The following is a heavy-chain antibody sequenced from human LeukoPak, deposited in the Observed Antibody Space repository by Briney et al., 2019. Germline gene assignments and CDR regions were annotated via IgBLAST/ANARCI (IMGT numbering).Heavy chain of an antibody. V-gene: IGHV4-59*02. J-gene: IGHJ3*02. CDR1: GGSVSDYY. D-gene: IGHD2-15*01. CDR3: ARVKDIVVVVADPGAFDI. CDR2: IYYTET. Sequence: SETLSLTCTVSGGSVSDYYWSWIRQSPGKGLEWIGYIYYTETSYNPSLKSRVTISVDTSKNQFSLKLSSVTAADTAVYYCARVKDIVVVVADPGAFDIWGQGTMVTVSS.